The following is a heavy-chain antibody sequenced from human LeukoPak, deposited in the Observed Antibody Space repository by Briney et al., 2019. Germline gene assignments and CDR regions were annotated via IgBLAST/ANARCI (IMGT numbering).Heavy chain of an antibody. CDR1: GFTVSSNY. CDR3: AKVFHSSSWYWPS. J-gene: IGHJ3*01. CDR2: IYTGGST. Sequence: GGSLRLSCAASGFTVSSNYMSWVRQAPGKGLEWVSAIYTGGSTYYAGSVKGRFTISRDNSKNTLYLQMNSLRAEDTAVYYCAKVFHSSSWYWPSWGQGTMVTVSS. D-gene: IGHD6-13*01. V-gene: IGHV3-66*02.